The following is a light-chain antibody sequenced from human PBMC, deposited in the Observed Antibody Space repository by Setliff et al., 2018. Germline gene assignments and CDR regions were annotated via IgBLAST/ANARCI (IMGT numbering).Light chain of an antibody. J-gene: IGLJ1*01. Sequence: QSVLTQPASVSGSAGQSITISCTGTSSDVGAYNYVSWYQHYSGKAPRLMIFDVSNRPSGVSNRFSGSKSGSTASLTISGLQPEDEADYYCSSYTSSSTRVFGTGTKVTVL. CDR1: SSDVGAYNY. CDR3: SSYTSSSTRV. CDR2: DVS. V-gene: IGLV2-14*03.